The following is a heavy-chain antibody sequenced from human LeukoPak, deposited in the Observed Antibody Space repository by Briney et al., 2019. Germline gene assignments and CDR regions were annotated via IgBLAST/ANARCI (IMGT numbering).Heavy chain of an antibody. D-gene: IGHD3-3*01. CDR2: ISAYNGNT. CDR1: GYTFTIYG. CDR3: ARDLRRFLEWLPDYYYYMDV. J-gene: IGHJ6*03. Sequence: ASVRVSCRASGYTFTIYGISWVRQAPGQGGERVGWISAYNGNTNYAQKLQGRVTMPTDTSTSTAYMELRSLRSDDTAVYYCARDLRRFLEWLPDYYYYMDVWGKGTTVTVSS. V-gene: IGHV1-18*01.